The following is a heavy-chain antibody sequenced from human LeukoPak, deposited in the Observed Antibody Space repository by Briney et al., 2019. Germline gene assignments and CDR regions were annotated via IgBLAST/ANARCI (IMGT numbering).Heavy chain of an antibody. V-gene: IGHV4-59*08. D-gene: IGHD3-22*01. CDR1: GGSISSYY. CDR2: IYYSGST. J-gene: IGHJ5*02. Sequence: SETLSLTCTVSGGSISSYYWSWIRQPPGKGLEWVGNIYYSGSTNYNPSLKSRVTISVDTSRNQFSLKLSSVTAADTAVYYCARVYYYDSSDLYFDPWGQGTLVTVSS. CDR3: ARVYYYDSSDLYFDP.